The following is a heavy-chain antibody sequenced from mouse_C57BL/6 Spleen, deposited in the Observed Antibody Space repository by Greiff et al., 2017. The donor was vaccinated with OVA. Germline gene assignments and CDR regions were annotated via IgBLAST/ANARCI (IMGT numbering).Heavy chain of an antibody. CDR1: GFTFSDYG. CDR3: ARSVYYDSYFDY. D-gene: IGHD2-4*01. V-gene: IGHV5-17*01. J-gene: IGHJ2*01. CDR2: ISSGSSTI. Sequence: EVKVVESGGGLVKPGGSLKLSCAASGFTFSDYGMHWVRQAPEKGLEWVAYISSGSSTIYYADTVKGRFTISRDNAKNTLFLQMTSLRSEDTAMYYCARSVYYDSYFDYWGQGTTLTVSS.